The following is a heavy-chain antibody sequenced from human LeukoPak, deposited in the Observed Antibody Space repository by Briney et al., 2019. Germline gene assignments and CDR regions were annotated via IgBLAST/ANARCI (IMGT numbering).Heavy chain of an antibody. J-gene: IGHJ3*02. D-gene: IGHD1-26*01. CDR1: GGSFSGYY. V-gene: IGHV4-34*01. Sequence: SETLSLTCAVYGGSFSGYYWSWIRQPPGKGLEWIGEINHSGSTNYNPSLKSRVTISVDTSKNQFSLKLSSVTAADTAVYYCARAGRWEGRPHAFDIWGQGTMLTVSS. CDR3: ARAGRWEGRPHAFDI. CDR2: INHSGST.